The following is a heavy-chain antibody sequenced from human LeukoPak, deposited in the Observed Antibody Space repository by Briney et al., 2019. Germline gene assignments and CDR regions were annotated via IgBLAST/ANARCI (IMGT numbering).Heavy chain of an antibody. J-gene: IGHJ4*02. CDR1: GYSISSDYY. CDR2: IYHSGST. Sequence: PSETLSLTCAVSGYSISSDYYWGWIRPPPGRGLEWIGSIYHSGSTYYNSSLKSRVTISVDTSKNQFSLKLNSVTAADTAVYYCARTSRHYSDSSGFYPSHFDYWGQGTLVTVSS. V-gene: IGHV4-38-2*01. D-gene: IGHD3-22*01. CDR3: ARTSRHYSDSSGFYPSHFDY.